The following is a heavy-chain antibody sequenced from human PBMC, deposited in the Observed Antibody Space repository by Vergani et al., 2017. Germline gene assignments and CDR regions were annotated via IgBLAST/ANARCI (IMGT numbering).Heavy chain of an antibody. J-gene: IGHJ6*02. D-gene: IGHD6-6*01. Sequence: QVQLVQSGAEVKKPGSSVKVSCKASGGTFSSYTISWVRQAPGQGLEWMGRIIPILGIANYAQKFQGRVTITADKSTSTAYMELSSLRSEDTAVYYCARCASSSSFRDYYYGMDVWGQGTTVTVSS. CDR3: ARCASSSSFRDYYYGMDV. CDR2: IIPILGIA. CDR1: GGTFSSYT. V-gene: IGHV1-69*02.